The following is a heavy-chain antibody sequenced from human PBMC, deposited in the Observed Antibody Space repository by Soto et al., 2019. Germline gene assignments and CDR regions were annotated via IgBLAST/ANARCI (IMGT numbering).Heavy chain of an antibody. V-gene: IGHV1-18*01. CDR1: GYTFTNYA. D-gene: IGHD3-22*01. Sequence: QVQLVQSGAEVKKPGASVKVSCRASGYTFTNYAITWVRQAPGQGLEWMGWITAYNGTTNYEEMLQGRVTMTTDTSTSTAYMGLRSLRSADTAVYYWAKGRFSDSSCPPTLDYFDSWGQGTLVTVSS. CDR2: ITAYNGTT. J-gene: IGHJ4*02. CDR3: AKGRFSDSSCPPTLDYFDS.